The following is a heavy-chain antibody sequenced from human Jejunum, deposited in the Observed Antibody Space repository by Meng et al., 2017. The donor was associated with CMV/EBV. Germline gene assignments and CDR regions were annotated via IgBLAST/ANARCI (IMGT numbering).Heavy chain of an antibody. Sequence: VQVVESGGDLIQPGGSLSLSCAASGFTVNSYYMSWVRQAPGKGLEWVSIIYSGGTTYYADSVKGRFTISRDISKNTLYLQMTSLRADDTAVYYCARARGYTTSGSFDCWGQGTLVTVSS. CDR3: ARARGYTTSGSFDC. J-gene: IGHJ4*02. V-gene: IGHV3-53*01. D-gene: IGHD5-12*01. CDR1: GFTVNSYY. CDR2: IYSGGTT.